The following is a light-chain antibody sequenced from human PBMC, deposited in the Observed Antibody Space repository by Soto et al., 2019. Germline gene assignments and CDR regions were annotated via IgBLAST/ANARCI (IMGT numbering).Light chain of an antibody. Sequence: DVQMTQSPSSLSASVGDTVTITCRASQGIAFYLAWFQQRPGKAPNLLISAASNLQSGVPSRFSGRGSGTDFTLTISSLQPEYVAHYYCQKYDTAPFTFGPG. J-gene: IGKJ3*01. CDR1: QGIAFY. CDR2: AAS. CDR3: QKYDTAPFT. V-gene: IGKV1-27*01.